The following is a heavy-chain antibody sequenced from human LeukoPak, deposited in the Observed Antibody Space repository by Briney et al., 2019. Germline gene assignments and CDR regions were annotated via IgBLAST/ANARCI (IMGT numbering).Heavy chain of an antibody. D-gene: IGHD5-24*01. V-gene: IGHV3-7*01. Sequence: GGSLRLSCAASGFTFSSYAMSWVRQAPGKGLEWVANIKQDGSEKDYVDALKGRFTISRDNAKNSLYLQMNSLRAEDTAVYYCARWLELMRNFNWWGQGTLVTVSS. J-gene: IGHJ4*02. CDR2: IKQDGSEK. CDR1: GFTFSSYA. CDR3: ARWLELMRNFNW.